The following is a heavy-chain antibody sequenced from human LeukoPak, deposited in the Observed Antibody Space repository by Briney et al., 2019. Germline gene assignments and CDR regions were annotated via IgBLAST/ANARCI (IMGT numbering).Heavy chain of an antibody. D-gene: IGHD3-10*01. CDR2: ISYDGSNT. J-gene: IGHJ4*02. Sequence: RGSLRLSCAASGFTFSSYGMHWVRQAPGKGLEWVAVISYDGSNTYYADSVKGQFIISRDISKNMLYLQMNSLRAEDTAVYYCAKPYYYGSRSYMDYWGQGTLATVSS. CDR3: AKPYYYGSRSYMDY. V-gene: IGHV3-30*18. CDR1: GFTFSSYG.